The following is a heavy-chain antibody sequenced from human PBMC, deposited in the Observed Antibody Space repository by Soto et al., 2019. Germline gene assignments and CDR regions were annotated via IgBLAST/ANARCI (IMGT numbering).Heavy chain of an antibody. D-gene: IGHD2-15*01. CDR2: ISGSGEKI. CDR1: GFTFNRYA. CDR3: AKDRCSGGSCDSWDS. Sequence: GGSLRLSCTASGFTFNRYAMSWVRQAPGKGLEWVLVISGSGEKIYYAESVKGRFTISRDNSKDMLNLQMNSLRVEDTAMYYCAKDRCSGGSCDSWDSWGQGTPVTVSS. V-gene: IGHV3-23*01. J-gene: IGHJ4*02.